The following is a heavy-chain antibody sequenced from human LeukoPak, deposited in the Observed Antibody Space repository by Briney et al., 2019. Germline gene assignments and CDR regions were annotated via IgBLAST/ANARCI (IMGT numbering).Heavy chain of an antibody. CDR1: GYSFTSYW. CDR3: ARQAYYYDSSGYYPPTNNPFDI. D-gene: IGHD3-22*01. J-gene: IGHJ3*02. CDR2: IYAGDSDT. Sequence: GAALKISCKGSGYSFTSYWIGWVRQMPGKGLEWMGIIYAGDSDTRYSPSFQGQVTISADKSISTAYLQWSSLKASDTAMYYCARQAYYYDSSGYYPPTNNPFDIWGQGTMVTDPS. V-gene: IGHV5-51*01.